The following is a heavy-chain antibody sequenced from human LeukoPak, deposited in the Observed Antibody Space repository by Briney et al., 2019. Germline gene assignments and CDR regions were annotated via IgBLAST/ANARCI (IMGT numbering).Heavy chain of an antibody. V-gene: IGHV1-69*06. J-gene: IGHJ3*01. Sequence: ASVKVSCKASGGTFSSYAISWVRQAPGQGLEWIGGIIPIFGTANYAQKFQGRVTITADKSTSTAYMELSSLRSEDTAVYYCAKKNLFMAGAGTQHDAFIFWAKGKMATVS. CDR1: GGTFSSYA. CDR3: AKKNLFMAGAGTQHDAFIF. CDR2: IIPIFGTA. D-gene: IGHD6-19*01.